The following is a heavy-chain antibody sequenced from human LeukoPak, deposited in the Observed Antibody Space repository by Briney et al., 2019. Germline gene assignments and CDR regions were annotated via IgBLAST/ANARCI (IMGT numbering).Heavy chain of an antibody. J-gene: IGHJ5*02. Sequence: GGSLRLYCAASGFTFSNYGMSWVRQAPGQGLEWVSLISNSGGSTYYADSVKGRFTISRDNAKNSLYLQMNSLRAEDTAVYYCARAPARYCSGGSCRNWFDPWGQGTLVTVSS. V-gene: IGHV3-23*01. CDR1: GFTFSNYG. CDR3: ARAPARYCSGGSCRNWFDP. D-gene: IGHD2-15*01. CDR2: ISNSGGST.